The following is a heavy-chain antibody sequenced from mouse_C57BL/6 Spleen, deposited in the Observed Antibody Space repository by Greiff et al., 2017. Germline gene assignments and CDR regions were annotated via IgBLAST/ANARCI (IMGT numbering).Heavy chain of an antibody. V-gene: IGHV1-63*01. CDR3: ARLRDYFDY. J-gene: IGHJ2*01. CDR1: GYTFTSYW. CDR2: IYPGGGYT. Sequence: QVQLQQSGAELAKPGASVKLSCKASGYTFTSYWMHWAKQRPGHGLEWIGDIYPGGGYTNYNEKFKGKATLTADKSSSTAYMQFSSLTSEDSAIYYCARLRDYFDYWGQGTTRTVSS.